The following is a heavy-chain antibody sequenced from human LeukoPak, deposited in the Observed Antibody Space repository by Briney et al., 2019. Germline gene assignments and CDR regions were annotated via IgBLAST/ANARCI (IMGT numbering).Heavy chain of an antibody. Sequence: GASVKVSCKASGYTFTGFTIHWVRQAPGQRLEWMGWINTGNGNTKYSQKFQGRVTITRDTTASTAYMELSSLRSEDTAVYYCARERDGMDVWGQGTTVTVSS. V-gene: IGHV1-3*04. CDR2: INTGNGNT. CDR3: ARERDGMDV. D-gene: IGHD1-1*01. J-gene: IGHJ6*02. CDR1: GYTFTGFT.